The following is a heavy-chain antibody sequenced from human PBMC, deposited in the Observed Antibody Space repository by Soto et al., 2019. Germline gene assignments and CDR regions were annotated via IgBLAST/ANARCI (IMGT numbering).Heavy chain of an antibody. D-gene: IGHD6-19*01. CDR1: GFSFSDYY. CDR3: ARDPIAVAATSLGDWFDP. CDR2: ISSSGNTI. V-gene: IGHV3-11*01. Sequence: GGSLRLSCAASGFSFSDYYMTWIRQAPGKGLEWVSYISSSGNTIYYADSVKGRFTISRDNAKNSLYLQMNSLRVEDTAVYYCARDPIAVAATSLGDWFDPWGQGTLVTVSS. J-gene: IGHJ5*02.